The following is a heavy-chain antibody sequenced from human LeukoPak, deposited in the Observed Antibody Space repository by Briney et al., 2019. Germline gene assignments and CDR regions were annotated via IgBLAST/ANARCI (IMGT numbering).Heavy chain of an antibody. CDR1: GFTFSSYA. J-gene: IGHJ4*02. V-gene: IGHV3-7*01. CDR3: ARKLEIGLLWFGEFPDGFDY. Sequence: GGSLRLSCAASGFTFSSYAMSWVRQAPGKGLEWVANIKQDGSEKYYVDSVKGRFTISRDNAKNSLYLQMNSLRAEDTAVYYCARKLEIGLLWFGEFPDGFDYWGQGTLVTVSS. D-gene: IGHD3-10*01. CDR2: IKQDGSEK.